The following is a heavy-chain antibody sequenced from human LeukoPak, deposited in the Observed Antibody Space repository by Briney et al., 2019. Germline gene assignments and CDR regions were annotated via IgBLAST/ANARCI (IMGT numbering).Heavy chain of an antibody. V-gene: IGHV4-61*02. Sequence: SQTLSLTCTVSGGSISSGSYYWRWIRQPAWKGLELIGRIYTRESTNYNPSLKSRVTISVDTSKNQFSLKLSSVTAADTAVYYCASDKGRGGCSGGSCYEDAFDLWGRGTMVSVSS. D-gene: IGHD2-15*01. CDR2: IYTREST. J-gene: IGHJ3*01. CDR3: ASDKGRGGCSGGSCYEDAFDL. CDR1: GGSISSGSYY.